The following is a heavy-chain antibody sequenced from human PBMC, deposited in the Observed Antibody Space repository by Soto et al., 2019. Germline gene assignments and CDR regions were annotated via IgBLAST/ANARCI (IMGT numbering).Heavy chain of an antibody. CDR1: GYTFPSYD. J-gene: IGHJ6*02. D-gene: IGHD6-19*01. Sequence: QVQLVQSGAEVKRPGASVKVSCKASGYTFPSYDINWVRQAPGQGLEWMGWMNPNSGNTGFAQKFQGRVTVTMNTAISTAYMERSSLRSEDTAVYYCARGMVAVAGTNYYYAMDVWGQGTTVTVSS. V-gene: IGHV1-8*01. CDR3: ARGMVAVAGTNYYYAMDV. CDR2: MNPNSGNT.